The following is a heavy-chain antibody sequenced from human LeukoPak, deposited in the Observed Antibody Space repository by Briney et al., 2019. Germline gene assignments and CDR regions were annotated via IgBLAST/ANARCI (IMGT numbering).Heavy chain of an antibody. Sequence: GGSLRVSCAASGFTFSSYWMHWVRQAPGKGLVWVSRINSDGSSTSYADSVKGRFTISRDNAKNTLYLQMNSLRAEDTAVYYCARDPEQLEGIDYWGQGTLVTVFS. J-gene: IGHJ4*02. D-gene: IGHD6-6*01. V-gene: IGHV3-74*01. CDR2: INSDGSST. CDR3: ARDPEQLEGIDY. CDR1: GFTFSSYW.